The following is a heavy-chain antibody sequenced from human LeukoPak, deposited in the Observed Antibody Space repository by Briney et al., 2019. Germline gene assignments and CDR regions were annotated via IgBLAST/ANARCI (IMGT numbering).Heavy chain of an antibody. J-gene: IGHJ6*02. CDR2: IYYSGST. CDR3: ARVKGSSSLSYYGMDV. Sequence: PSEALSLTSTESGGSLSSSYWSWIPEPPGKGLEWMGHIYYSGSTNYNPSLKSRVTISVDTSKNQFSLKLSSVTAADTAVYYCARVKGSSSLSYYGMDVWGQGTTVTVSS. V-gene: IGHV4-59*01. D-gene: IGHD6-6*01. CDR1: GGSLSSSY.